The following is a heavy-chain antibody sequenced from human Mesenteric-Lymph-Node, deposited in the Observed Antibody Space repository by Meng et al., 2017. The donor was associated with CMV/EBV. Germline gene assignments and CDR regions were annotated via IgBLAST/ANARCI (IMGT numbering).Heavy chain of an antibody. CDR1: GFTFSSYA. D-gene: IGHD4-23*01. CDR3: AKDLETVVDSALDY. J-gene: IGHJ4*02. Sequence: GGSLRLSCAASGFTFSSYAMSWVRQAPGKGLEWVSVIYSGGSSTYYADSVKGRFTISRDNSKNTLFLQMDSLRAEDTAVYYCAKDLETVVDSALDYWGQGTLVTVSS. V-gene: IGHV3-23*03. CDR2: IYSGGSST.